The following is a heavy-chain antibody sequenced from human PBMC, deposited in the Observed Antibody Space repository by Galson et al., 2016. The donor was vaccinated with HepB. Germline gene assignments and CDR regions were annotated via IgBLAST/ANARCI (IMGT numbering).Heavy chain of an antibody. V-gene: IGHV2-5*02. J-gene: IGHJ4*02. CDR3: VTGNCIGGSCYQSDY. D-gene: IGHD2-15*01. CDR1: GFSLSTSGVG. Sequence: PALVKPTQTLTLTCTFSGFSLSTSGVGVGWIRQPPRKALEWLALIYWDGGKRYSPSLKSRLTITKDTSKNQVFLTMTNMDPVDTATYYCVTGNCIGGSCYQSDYWGQGTLVTVSS. CDR2: IYWDGGK.